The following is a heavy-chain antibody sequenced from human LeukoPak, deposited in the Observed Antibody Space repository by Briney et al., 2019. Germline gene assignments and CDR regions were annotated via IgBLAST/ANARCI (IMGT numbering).Heavy chain of an antibody. CDR2: ISSSGSTI. CDR3: ASLGGATVSYYYGMDV. D-gene: IGHD3-16*01. Sequence: GGPLSFSWAPLGFTFIDYYMGGIGQAPGKGRNGVQYISSSGSTIYYADSVKGRFTISRDNAKNSLYLQMNSLRAEDTAVYYCASLGGATVSYYYGMDVWGQGTTVTVSS. V-gene: IGHV3-11*01. J-gene: IGHJ6*02. CDR1: GFTFIDYY.